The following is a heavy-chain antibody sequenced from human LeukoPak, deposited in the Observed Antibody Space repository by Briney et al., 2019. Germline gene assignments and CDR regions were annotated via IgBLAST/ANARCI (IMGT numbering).Heavy chain of an antibody. D-gene: IGHD6-19*01. CDR2: IYYTGSGST. CDR1: GDSISPYY. Sequence: SETLSLTCTVSGDSISPYYWSWIRQPPGKGLEWIGYIYYTGSGSTSNHPSLKSRVNISVDTSKNQFSLNLKSVTAADTAVYFCARHAVYAGSGWAFDYWGQGPLVPVFS. J-gene: IGHJ4*02. V-gene: IGHV4-59*08. CDR3: ARHAVYAGSGWAFDY.